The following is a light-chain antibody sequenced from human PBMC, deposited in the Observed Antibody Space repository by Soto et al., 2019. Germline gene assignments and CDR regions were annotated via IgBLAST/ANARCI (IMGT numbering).Light chain of an antibody. V-gene: IGLV1-40*01. CDR3: QSYDSSLSGWV. CDR2: VNI. CDR1: TSNIGAGYD. Sequence: QSVLTQPPSVSGVPGQRVTISCTGSTSNIGAGYDVHWYQQLPGTAPKLLIYVNINRPSGVPDRFSGSKSGTSASLAITGLQAEDEADYYCQSYDSSLSGWVFGGGTKVTVL. J-gene: IGLJ3*02.